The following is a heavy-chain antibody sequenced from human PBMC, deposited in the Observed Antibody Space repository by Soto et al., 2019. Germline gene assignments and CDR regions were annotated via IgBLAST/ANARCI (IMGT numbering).Heavy chain of an antibody. Sequence: LSLTCAVYGGSFSGYYWSWIRQPPGKGPEWIGEINHSGSTNYNPPLKSRVTISVDTSKNQFSLKLSSVTAADTAVYYCAREGYCSGGSCYSRTLDYWGQGTLVTVSS. J-gene: IGHJ4*02. V-gene: IGHV4-34*01. CDR3: AREGYCSGGSCYSRTLDY. CDR2: INHSGST. D-gene: IGHD2-15*01. CDR1: GGSFSGYY.